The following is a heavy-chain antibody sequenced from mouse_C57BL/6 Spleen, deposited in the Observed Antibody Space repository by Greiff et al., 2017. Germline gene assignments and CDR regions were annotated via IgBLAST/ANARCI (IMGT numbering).Heavy chain of an antibody. CDR1: GFNIKDDY. Sequence: EVKLQESGAELVRPGASVKLSCTASGFNIKDDYMHWVKQRPEQGLEWIGWIDPENGDTEYASKFQGKATITADTSSNTAYLQLSSLTSEDTAVYYCTNRDYGSSYWYFDVWGTGTTVTVSS. CDR2: IDPENGDT. D-gene: IGHD1-1*01. V-gene: IGHV14-4*01. CDR3: TNRDYGSSYWYFDV. J-gene: IGHJ1*03.